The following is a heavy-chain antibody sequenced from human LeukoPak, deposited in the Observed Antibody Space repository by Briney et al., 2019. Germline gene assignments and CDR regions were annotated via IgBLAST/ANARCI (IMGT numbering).Heavy chain of an antibody. CDR2: TYYRCKWYN. D-gene: IGHD7-27*01. CDR1: GDSVSCNSAA. CDR3: TRRRTTGEFDY. J-gene: IGHJ4*02. V-gene: IGHV6-1*01. Sequence: SLTLSLTCAISGDSVSCNSAAWQSIRQSPSRGVEWLGRTYYRCKWYNDYAESVKSRITINPDTSRNQFSLQLNSVAPEDTAMYYCTRRRTTGEFDYWGEGTLVSVSS.